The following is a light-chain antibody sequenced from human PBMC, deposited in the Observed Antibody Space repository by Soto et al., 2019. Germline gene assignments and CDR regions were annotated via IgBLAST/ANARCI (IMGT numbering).Light chain of an antibody. Sequence: VLTQSPGTLSLSPGDRATLSCRSSQRVSGSSLAWYQQKPGQAPRVLFYGATTRATGVPDRFSANGSGADFTLTISRLEPGDFGVYHCQQYGNSPSFGPGIKLEIK. CDR1: QRVSGSS. CDR2: GAT. J-gene: IGKJ2*01. CDR3: QQYGNSPS. V-gene: IGKV3-20*01.